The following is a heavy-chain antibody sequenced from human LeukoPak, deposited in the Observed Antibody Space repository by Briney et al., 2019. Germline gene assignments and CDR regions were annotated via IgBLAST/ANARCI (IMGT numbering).Heavy chain of an antibody. V-gene: IGHV4-34*01. Sequence: SETLSLTCAVCGGSFSGYYWSWIRQPPGKGLEWIGEINHSGSTNYDPSLKSRVTISVDTSKNQFSLKLSSVTAADTAVYYCARGRVGYDFWSGYYRYWGQGTLVTVSS. J-gene: IGHJ4*02. CDR3: ARGRVGYDFWSGYYRY. CDR2: INHSGST. D-gene: IGHD3-3*01. CDR1: GGSFSGYY.